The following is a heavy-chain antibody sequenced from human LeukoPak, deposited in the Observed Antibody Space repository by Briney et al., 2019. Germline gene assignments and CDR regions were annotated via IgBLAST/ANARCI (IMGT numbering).Heavy chain of an antibody. J-gene: IGHJ4*02. D-gene: IGHD6-19*01. V-gene: IGHV3-23*01. CDR3: AKDAWSSELECFDY. Sequence: GGSLRLSCAASGFTFSSYAMRWVRQAPGKGLEWVSAISGGGGSTYYADSVKGRFTISRDNSKNTLYLQMNSLRAEDTAVYYCAKDAWSSELECFDYWGQGTLVTVSS. CDR1: GFTFSSYA. CDR2: ISGGGGST.